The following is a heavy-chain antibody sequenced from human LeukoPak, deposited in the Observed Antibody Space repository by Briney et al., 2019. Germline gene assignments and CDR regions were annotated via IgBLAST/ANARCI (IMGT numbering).Heavy chain of an antibody. CDR2: IYSGGST. Sequence: GSLRLSCAASGFTVSSNYMSCVRQAPGKGLEWVSVIYSGGSTYYADSVKGRFTISRDNSKNTLYLQMNSLRAEDTAVYYCARLDDMAFDYWGQGTLVTVSS. J-gene: IGHJ4*02. D-gene: IGHD3-22*01. CDR3: ARLDDMAFDY. V-gene: IGHV3-53*01. CDR1: GFTVSSNY.